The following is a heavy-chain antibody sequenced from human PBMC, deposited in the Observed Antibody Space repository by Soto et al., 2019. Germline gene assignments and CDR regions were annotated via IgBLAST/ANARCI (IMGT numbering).Heavy chain of an antibody. D-gene: IGHD5-18*01. V-gene: IGHV1-69*01. CDR2: IIPIFGTA. Sequence: SVKRSCKAAGGTFSSDAISWGRQAPGQGLEWMGGIIPIFGTANYAQKFQGRVTITADESTSTAYMELSSLRSEDTAVYYCASPPPGYSYGLDAFDIWGQGTMVTVS. CDR3: ASPPPGYSYGLDAFDI. J-gene: IGHJ3*02. CDR1: GGTFSSDA.